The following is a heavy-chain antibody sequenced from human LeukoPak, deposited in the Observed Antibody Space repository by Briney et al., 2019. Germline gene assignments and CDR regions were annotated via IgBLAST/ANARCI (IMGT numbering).Heavy chain of an antibody. CDR2: IYYSGGT. J-gene: IGHJ3*02. V-gene: IGHV4-39*01. CDR1: GGSISSSAYH. Sequence: SETLSLTCTVSGGSISSSAYHWAWTRQPPGEGLEWIGNIYYSGGTYYKPSLKSRITISLDTSKNQFSLRLSSVTAADTAVYYCARQTSLGFDIWGQGTMVTVSS. CDR3: ARQTSLGFDI.